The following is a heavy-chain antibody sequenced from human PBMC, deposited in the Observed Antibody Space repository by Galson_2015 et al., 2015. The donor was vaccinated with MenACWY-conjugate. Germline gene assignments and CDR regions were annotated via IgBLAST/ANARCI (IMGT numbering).Heavy chain of an antibody. V-gene: IGHV3-23*01. CDR2: LSASGVST. J-gene: IGHJ3*02. CDR1: GFTFSSYA. Sequence: SLRLSCAASGFTFSSYAMYWVRQAPGKGLEWVSALSASGVSTYYADSVKGRFIISRDNSKNTLYLQMNTLRVEDTAVYYCAKIPEVAGTEDAVDIWGQGTTVTVSS. CDR3: AKIPEVAGTEDAVDI. D-gene: IGHD6-19*01.